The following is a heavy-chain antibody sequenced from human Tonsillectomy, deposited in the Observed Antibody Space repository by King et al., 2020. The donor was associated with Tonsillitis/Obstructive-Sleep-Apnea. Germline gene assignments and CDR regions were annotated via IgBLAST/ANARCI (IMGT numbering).Heavy chain of an antibody. V-gene: IGHV4-39*01. CDR1: GGSISSSSYY. D-gene: IGHD5-18*01. J-gene: IGHJ5*02. CDR2: IYYSGST. Sequence: LQLQESGPGLVKPSETLSLTCTVSGGSISSSSYYWGWIRQPPGKGLEWIGPIYYSGSTYYNPSLKSRVTISVDTSKNQFSLKLSSVTAADTAVYYCAGHEGPDTTVVLANDWFDPWGQGTLVTVSS. CDR3: AGHEGPDTTVVLANDWFDP.